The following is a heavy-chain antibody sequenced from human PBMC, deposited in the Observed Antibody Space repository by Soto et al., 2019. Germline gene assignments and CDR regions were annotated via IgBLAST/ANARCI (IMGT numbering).Heavy chain of an antibody. CDR1: GGSFTGYF. Sequence: QVQLQQWGAGLLEPSETLSLTCVVYGGSFTGYFWSWIRPSPGTGLEWIGQINRSGSSNSNPSLKSRVTISVDTSKNEVSLKLSSVTAADTAVYFCAGGPNWNDRGFDYWGLGTLVTVSS. D-gene: IGHD1-1*01. J-gene: IGHJ4*02. CDR2: INRSGSS. CDR3: AGGPNWNDRGFDY. V-gene: IGHV4-34*01.